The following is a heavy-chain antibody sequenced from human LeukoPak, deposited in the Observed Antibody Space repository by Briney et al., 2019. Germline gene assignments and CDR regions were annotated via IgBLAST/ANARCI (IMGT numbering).Heavy chain of an antibody. Sequence: SETLSLTCTVSGGSISSYFWSWIRQPPGKGLEWIGYISYSGSTNHNPSLKSRVTMSVDTSKNQLSLKLTSVTAADTALYYCARTYSGYDSPFDFWGQGILVTVSS. J-gene: IGHJ4*02. CDR3: ARTYSGYDSPFDF. CDR2: ISYSGST. D-gene: IGHD5-12*01. V-gene: IGHV4-59*01. CDR1: GGSISSYF.